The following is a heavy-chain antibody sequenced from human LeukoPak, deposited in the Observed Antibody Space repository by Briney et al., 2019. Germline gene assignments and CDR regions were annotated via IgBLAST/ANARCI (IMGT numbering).Heavy chain of an antibody. V-gene: IGHV4-34*01. D-gene: IGHD3-22*01. CDR2: INHSGST. J-gene: IGHJ4*02. Sequence: SETLSLTCAVYGGSFSGYYWSWIRQPPGKGLEWIGEINHSGSTNYNPSLKSRVTISVDTSKNQFSLKLSSVTAADTAVYYCARGLPYYYDSSGYGLGYWGQGTLVTVSS. CDR1: GGSFSGYY. CDR3: ARGLPYYYDSSGYGLGY.